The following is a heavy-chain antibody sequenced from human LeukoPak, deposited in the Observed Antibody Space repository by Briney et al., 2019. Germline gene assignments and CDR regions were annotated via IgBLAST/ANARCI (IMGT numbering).Heavy chain of an antibody. CDR1: GFTLSDYK. Sequence: GGSLRLSCAASGFTLSDYKMNWIRQAPGKGLEWVSFISGSGDTIHYADSVKGRLTISRDNSKNTLYLQMNSLRAEDTAVYYCARVTTTVTTMGYYYYTDVWGKGTTVTVSS. J-gene: IGHJ6*03. V-gene: IGHV3-48*01. CDR2: ISGSGDTI. CDR3: ARVTTTVTTMGYYYYTDV. D-gene: IGHD4-17*01.